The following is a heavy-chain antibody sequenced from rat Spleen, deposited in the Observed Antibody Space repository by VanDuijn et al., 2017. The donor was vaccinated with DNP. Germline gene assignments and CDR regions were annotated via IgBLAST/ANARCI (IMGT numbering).Heavy chain of an antibody. CDR1: GYSITSNY. Sequence: VRLRESGPGLVKPSQSLSLTCSVTGYSITSNYWGWIRRFPGNELEWMGYINSAGSTNYNPSLKSRISITRDTSKNQFFLQVNSVTTEDTATYYCARWPGYNPPYAMDAWGQGVMVTVSS. V-gene: IGHV3-3*01. CDR3: ARWPGYNPPYAMDA. D-gene: IGHD1-4*01. J-gene: IGHJ2*01. CDR2: INSAGST.